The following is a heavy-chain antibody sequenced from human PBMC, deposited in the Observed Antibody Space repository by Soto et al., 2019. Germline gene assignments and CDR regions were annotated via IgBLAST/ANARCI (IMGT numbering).Heavy chain of an antibody. Sequence: XESLKVSCKCSGYSFTNYWIGLVLQMPGKGLEWMGIIYPGDSDTRYSPSFQGQVTISADKSIGTAYLQWSSLKASDTAMYYCERHHYGDYDAMHVWGQGTTVTVSS. CDR2: IYPGDSDT. V-gene: IGHV5-51*01. CDR1: GYSFTNYW. CDR3: ERHHYGDYDAMHV. D-gene: IGHD4-17*01. J-gene: IGHJ6*02.